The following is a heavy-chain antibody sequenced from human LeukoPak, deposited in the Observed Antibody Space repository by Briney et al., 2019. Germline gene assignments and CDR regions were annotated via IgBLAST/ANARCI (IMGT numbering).Heavy chain of an antibody. V-gene: IGHV3-7*03. J-gene: IGHJ4*02. CDR3: ARSLPYGTTWYGRSDF. D-gene: IGHD6-13*01. Sequence: GGSLRLSCAASGFPFNAYWMTWVRQAPGKGLEWVANIRQDGDTKYYVDSVKCRFTISRDSAMNSLYLQMNSLRAEDTAIYYCARSLPYGTTWYGRSDFWGQGTLVTVSS. CDR1: GFPFNAYW. CDR2: IRQDGDTK.